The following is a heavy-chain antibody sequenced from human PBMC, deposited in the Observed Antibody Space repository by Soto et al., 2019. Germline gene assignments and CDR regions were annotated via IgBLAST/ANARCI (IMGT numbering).Heavy chain of an antibody. J-gene: IGHJ4*02. Sequence: QVQLVESGGGVVQPGRSLRLSCAASGFTFSSYGMHWVRQAPGKGLEWVAVIWYDGSNKYYADSVKGRFTISRDNSKNTLYLQMNSLRAEDTAVYYCARDAYTPGLDYWGQGTLVTVSS. CDR1: GFTFSSYG. V-gene: IGHV3-33*01. CDR3: ARDAYTPGLDY. CDR2: IWYDGSNK. D-gene: IGHD3-16*01.